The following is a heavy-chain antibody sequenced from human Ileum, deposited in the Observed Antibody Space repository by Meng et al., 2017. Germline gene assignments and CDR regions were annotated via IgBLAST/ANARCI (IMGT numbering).Heavy chain of an antibody. CDR3: ARDRDSSGYYPY. D-gene: IGHD3-22*01. CDR1: GGSISSGDYY. Sequence: VQLQESGPGLVKPSQTLPLTVTVSGGSISSGDYYWSWIRQPPGKGLEWIGYIYYSGSTYYNPSLKSRLTISVDTSKNQFSLKLSSVTDADTAVYYCARDRDSSGYYPYWGQGTLVTVSS. J-gene: IGHJ4*02. V-gene: IGHV4-30-4*01. CDR2: IYYSGST.